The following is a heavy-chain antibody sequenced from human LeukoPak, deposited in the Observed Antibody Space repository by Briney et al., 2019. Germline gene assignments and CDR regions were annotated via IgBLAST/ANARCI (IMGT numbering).Heavy chain of an antibody. J-gene: IGHJ3*02. D-gene: IGHD3-16*02. CDR3: ARSNYVWGSYRPRQSDAFDI. Sequence: TPSETLSLTCAVYGGSFSGYYWSWIRQPPGKGLEWMGEINHSGSTNYNPSLKSRVTMSVDTSNNQLSLKLSSVTAADTAVYYCARSNYVWGSYRPRQSDAFDIWGQGTMVTVSS. V-gene: IGHV4-34*01. CDR1: GGSFSGYY. CDR2: INHSGST.